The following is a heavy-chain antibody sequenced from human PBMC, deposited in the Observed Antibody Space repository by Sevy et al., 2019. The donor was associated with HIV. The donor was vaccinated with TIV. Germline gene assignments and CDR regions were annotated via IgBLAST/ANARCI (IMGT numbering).Heavy chain of an antibody. D-gene: IGHD2-2*02. J-gene: IGHJ6*02. CDR3: ARGIPAAIHSAYYYYYGMDV. CDR1: GFTFSSYA. Sequence: GGSLRLSCAASGFTFSSYAMHWVRQAPGKGLEWVAVISYDGSNKYYADSVKGRFTISRDNSKNTLYLQMNRLRAEDTAVYYCARGIPAAIHSAYYYYYGMDVWGQGTTVTVSS. V-gene: IGHV3-30*04. CDR2: ISYDGSNK.